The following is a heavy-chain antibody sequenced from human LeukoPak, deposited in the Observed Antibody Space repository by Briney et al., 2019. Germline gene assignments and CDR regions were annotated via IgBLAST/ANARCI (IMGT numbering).Heavy chain of an antibody. V-gene: IGHV4-59*01. CDR1: GGSIRSYY. Sequence: SETLSLTCTVSGGSIRSYYWSWVRQPPGKGLEWIGYIYYSGSTNYNPSLKSRVTISEDTSKNQFSLKQSSVTAADTAVYYCAGVVGVPAATGLWFDPWGQGTLVTVSS. CDR3: AGVVGVPAATGLWFDP. D-gene: IGHD2-2*01. J-gene: IGHJ5*02. CDR2: IYYSGST.